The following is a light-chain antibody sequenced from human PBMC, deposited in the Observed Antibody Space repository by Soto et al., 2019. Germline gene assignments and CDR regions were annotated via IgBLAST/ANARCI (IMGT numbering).Light chain of an antibody. CDR2: GVS. Sequence: EIVLTQSSATLSLSPGERATLSCRASQSVTSNALAWYQQKPGQAPRLLIYGVSSRATDIPDRFSGSGSGTDFTLTISSLEPEDFAVYYCQQRSKWPLTFGGGTKVDIK. CDR3: QQRSKWPLT. J-gene: IGKJ4*01. V-gene: IGKV3-11*01. CDR1: QSVTSN.